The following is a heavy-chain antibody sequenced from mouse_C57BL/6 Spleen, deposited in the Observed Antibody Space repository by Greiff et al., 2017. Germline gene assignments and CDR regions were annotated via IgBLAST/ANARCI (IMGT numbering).Heavy chain of an antibody. CDR3: VAYYSNYDAMDN. D-gene: IGHD2-5*01. Sequence: VQLQQSGAELVKPGASVKLSCKASGYTFTSYWMQWVNQRPGQGLEWIGEIDPSDSYTNYNQKFKGNATLTVDTSSSTAYMQLSSLTSEDSAVYYCVAYYSNYDAMDNWGQGTSVTVSS. V-gene: IGHV1-50*01. CDR1: GYTFTSYW. CDR2: IDPSDSYT. J-gene: IGHJ4*01.